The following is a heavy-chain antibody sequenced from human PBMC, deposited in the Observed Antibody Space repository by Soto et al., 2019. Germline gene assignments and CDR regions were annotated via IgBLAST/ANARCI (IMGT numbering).Heavy chain of an antibody. Sequence: EVQLLESGGGLVQPGGSLRLSCAASGFAFSLYDMTWVRQAPGKGLEWVSTISTGGTSTYYGDSVKGRFTISRDNSQNTLYVQLNSLRAEDTAVYYCAKMEEFYRGKGYFDYWGQGTLVTVSS. J-gene: IGHJ4*02. CDR2: ISTGGTST. V-gene: IGHV3-23*01. CDR3: AKMEEFYRGKGYFDY. CDR1: GFAFSLYD. D-gene: IGHD2-15*01.